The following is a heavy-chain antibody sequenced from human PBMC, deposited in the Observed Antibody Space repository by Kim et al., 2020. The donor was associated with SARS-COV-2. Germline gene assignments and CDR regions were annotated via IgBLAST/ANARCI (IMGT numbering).Heavy chain of an antibody. D-gene: IGHD6-6*01. Sequence: YCAYTVKGRFTISRDKSKSTLYLQMNSVRAEDTAVYYCARAGSSLYGMDVWGQGTTVTVSS. CDR3: ARAGSSLYGMDV. V-gene: IGHV3-53*01. J-gene: IGHJ6*02.